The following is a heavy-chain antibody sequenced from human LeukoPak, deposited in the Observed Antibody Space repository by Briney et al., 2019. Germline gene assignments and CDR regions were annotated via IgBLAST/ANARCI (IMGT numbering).Heavy chain of an antibody. CDR2: IKSKSDGGTT. CDR1: GLTFSSAW. V-gene: IGHV3-15*01. J-gene: IGHJ4*02. Sequence: GGSLRLSCAASGLTFSSAWMSWVRQAPGKGLEWVGRIKSKSDGGTTDYAAPVKGRFTISRDDSNNTLYLQMNSLKTEDTAVYYCTTDRGSGWPFDYWGQGTLVTVSS. CDR3: TTDRGSGWPFDY. D-gene: IGHD6-19*01.